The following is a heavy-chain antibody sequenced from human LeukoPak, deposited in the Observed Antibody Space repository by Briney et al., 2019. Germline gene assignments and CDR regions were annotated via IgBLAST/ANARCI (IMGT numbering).Heavy chain of an antibody. Sequence: PGGSLRLSCAASGFTFDDYAVHWVRQAPGKGLEWVSGISWNSGSIGYADSVKGRFTISRDNAKNSLYLQMNSLRAEDTALYYCAKDNRAGFYYYYGMDVWGQGTTVTVSS. V-gene: IGHV3-9*01. J-gene: IGHJ6*02. CDR2: ISWNSGSI. D-gene: IGHD6-19*01. CDR3: AKDNRAGFYYYYGMDV. CDR1: GFTFDDYA.